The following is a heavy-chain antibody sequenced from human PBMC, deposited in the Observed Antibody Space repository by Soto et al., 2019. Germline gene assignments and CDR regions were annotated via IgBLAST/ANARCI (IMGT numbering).Heavy chain of an antibody. D-gene: IGHD1-7*01. J-gene: IGHJ4*02. V-gene: IGHV3-23*01. CDR2: SSATGAGT. Sequence: GGSLRLSCTASGFTFSSYGMTWVRQAPGKGLEWVSFSSATGAGTYYADSVKGRFTISRDNSKNTLYLQMTSLRADDTAVYYCAKDRRAGGNYGFYSDFWGQGALVTVSS. CDR3: AKDRRAGGNYGFYSDF. CDR1: GFTFSSYG.